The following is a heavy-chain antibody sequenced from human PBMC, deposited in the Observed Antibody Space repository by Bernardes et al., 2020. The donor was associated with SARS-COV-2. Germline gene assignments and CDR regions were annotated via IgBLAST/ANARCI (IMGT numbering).Heavy chain of an antibody. V-gene: IGHV3-7*01. CDR3: ARIYSTSSFDFDY. CDR1: GFTFSTFW. Sequence: GALRLSCSASGFTFSTFWMTWVRQAPGKGLEWVANINQDGSETFYVDSVKGRFTISRDNAKNSLFMEMNTLRAEDTAVYYCARIYSTSSFDFDYWGQGTLVTVSS. CDR2: INQDGSET. J-gene: IGHJ4*02. D-gene: IGHD6-6*01.